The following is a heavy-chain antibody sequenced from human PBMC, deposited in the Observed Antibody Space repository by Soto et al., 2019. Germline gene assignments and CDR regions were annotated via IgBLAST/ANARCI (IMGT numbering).Heavy chain of an antibody. CDR1: GYTFTSYA. D-gene: IGHD6-19*01. J-gene: IGHJ4*01. V-gene: IGHV1-3*01. CDR2: IKAGNGGT. Sequence: ALVRVSCKTSGYTFTSYAMHWVRPAPGQRLEWMGWIKAGNGGTKCSRKIQGRVGISRDTSASTAYMELSGVRSEDTGVYYWARTSEVQWLPPSHCGHESLFTLSS. CDR3: ARTSEVQWLPPSH.